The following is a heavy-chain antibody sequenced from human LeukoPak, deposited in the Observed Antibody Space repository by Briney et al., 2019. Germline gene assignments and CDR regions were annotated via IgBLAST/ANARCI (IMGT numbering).Heavy chain of an antibody. CDR1: GFTFSSYG. CDR3: ARDKEIRYFDWSENWFDP. V-gene: IGHV3-33*01. J-gene: IGHJ5*02. CDR2: IWYDGSNK. D-gene: IGHD3-9*01. Sequence: PGGSLRLSCAASGFTFSSYGMHWVRQAPGKGLEWVAVIWYDGSNKYYADSVKGRFTISRDNSKNTLYLQMNSLRAEDTAVYYCARDKEIRYFDWSENWFDPWGQGTLVTVSS.